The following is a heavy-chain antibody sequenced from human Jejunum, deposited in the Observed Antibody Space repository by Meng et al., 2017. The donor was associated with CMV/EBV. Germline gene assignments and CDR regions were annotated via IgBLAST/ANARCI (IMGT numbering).Heavy chain of an antibody. Sequence: SCAAAGLTFISSAVSWVRQAPGEGVAWVSTISTGGESTYFASSVKGRFSISRDNSKNMVYLQLNRLRADDTAVYYCAKTRFEYWGQGTLVTVSS. V-gene: IGHV3-23*01. D-gene: IGHD4-11*01. CDR2: ISTGGEST. J-gene: IGHJ4*02. CDR1: GLTFISSA. CDR3: AKTRFEY.